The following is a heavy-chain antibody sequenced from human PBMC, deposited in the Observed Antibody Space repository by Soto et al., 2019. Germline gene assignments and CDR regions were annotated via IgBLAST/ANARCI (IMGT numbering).Heavy chain of an antibody. Sequence: SGPTLVNPTQTLTLTCTVSGSSLSATGMRVSWIRQPPGKALEWPARIDWEDDKLYSTSLKTRLTISKDTSKSQVVLTMTNMDPVDTATYYCARAFYGMDVWGQGTTVTVSS. J-gene: IGHJ6*02. V-gene: IGHV2-70*04. CDR3: ARAFYGMDV. CDR2: IDWEDDK. CDR1: GSSLSATGMR.